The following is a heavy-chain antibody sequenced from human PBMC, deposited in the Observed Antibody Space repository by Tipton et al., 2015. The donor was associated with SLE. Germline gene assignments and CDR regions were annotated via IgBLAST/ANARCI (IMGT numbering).Heavy chain of an antibody. Sequence: TLSLTCTVSGASTNTKYWTWIRQSPEKGLEWIGYLSYSGSTNYNPSLESRVTISVDTSKKQFSLKLSSVTAADTAVYYCATQGYYDSSFDYWGQGTLVTVSS. J-gene: IGHJ4*02. CDR2: LSYSGST. CDR3: ATQGYYDSSFDY. D-gene: IGHD3-16*01. V-gene: IGHV4-59*08. CDR1: GASTNTKY.